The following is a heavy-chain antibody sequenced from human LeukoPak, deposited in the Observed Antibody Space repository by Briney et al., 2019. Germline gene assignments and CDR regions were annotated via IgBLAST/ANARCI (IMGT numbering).Heavy chain of an antibody. CDR1: GESLNYYY. J-gene: IGHJ4*02. Sequence: SDTLSLTCAVYGESLNYYYWSWIRQSPEKGLEWIGEVFDGKTTNYNPSLKSRVTISAVTSSNQFSLNLKSVTAADTAVYYCASGAWATRLRSWAQGTLVIVSS. V-gene: IGHV4-34*12. CDR2: VFDGKTT. CDR3: ASGAWATRLRS. D-gene: IGHD5-24*01.